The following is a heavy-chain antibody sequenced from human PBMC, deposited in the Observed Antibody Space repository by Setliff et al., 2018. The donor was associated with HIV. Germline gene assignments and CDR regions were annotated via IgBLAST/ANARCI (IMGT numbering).Heavy chain of an antibody. CDR3: AGEKYGSGSYWPY. V-gene: IGHV4-4*07. J-gene: IGHJ4*02. CDR1: GGSISSYY. D-gene: IGHD3-10*01. Sequence: SETLSLTCTVSGGSISSYYWSWIRQPAGKGLEWIGRMYTSGVAKYNPSLESRVTMSADTSKNQMSLELTSVTAADTAVYYCAGEKYGSGSYWPYWGQGILVTVSS. CDR2: MYTSGVA.